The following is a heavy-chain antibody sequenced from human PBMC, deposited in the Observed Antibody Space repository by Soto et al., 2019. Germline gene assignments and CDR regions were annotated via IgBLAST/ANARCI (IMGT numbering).Heavy chain of an antibody. V-gene: IGHV4-39*01. Sequence: QLQLQESGPGLVKPSETLSLTCTVSGGSISSSSYYWGWIRQPPGKGLEWIGSIYYSGSTYYNPSLKSRVTISVDPSKNPFSLKLSSVTAADTAVYYCASFPRDTRGGSWQTQEDYWGQGTLVTVSS. CDR1: GGSISSSSYY. CDR3: ASFPRDTRGGSWQTQEDY. CDR2: IYYSGST. J-gene: IGHJ4*02. D-gene: IGHD2-15*01.